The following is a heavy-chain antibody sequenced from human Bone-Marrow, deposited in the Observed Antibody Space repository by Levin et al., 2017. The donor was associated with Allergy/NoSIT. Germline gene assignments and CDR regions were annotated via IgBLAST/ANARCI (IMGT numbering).Heavy chain of an antibody. J-gene: IGHJ4*02. CDR1: GFTFSSYW. D-gene: IGHD2-2*01. V-gene: IGHV3-74*01. CDR3: ARCLPGCSSTSCYAWGYFDY. CDR2: INSDGSST. Sequence: PGGSLRLSCAASGFTFSSYWMHWVRQAPGKGLVWVSRINSDGSSTSYADSVKGRFTISRDNAKNTLYLQMNSLRAEDTAVYYCARCLPGCSSTSCYAWGYFDYWGQGTLVTVSS.